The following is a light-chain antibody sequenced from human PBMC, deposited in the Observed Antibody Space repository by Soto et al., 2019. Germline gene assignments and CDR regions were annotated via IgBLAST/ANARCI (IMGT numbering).Light chain of an antibody. Sequence: EVVLTQSPATLSLSPGERATLSCRASQNVRTFLDWYQQKPGQAPRLLIYGASNRATGIPARFSGSGSGTDFTLTISSLEPEDFAVYYWQQHSHWPPWTFGQGNRVE. J-gene: IGKJ1*01. CDR2: GAS. CDR1: QNVRTF. V-gene: IGKV3-11*01. CDR3: QQHSHWPPWT.